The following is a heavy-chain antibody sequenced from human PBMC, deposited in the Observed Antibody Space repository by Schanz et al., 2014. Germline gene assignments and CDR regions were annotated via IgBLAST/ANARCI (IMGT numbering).Heavy chain of an antibody. CDR3: ARGGSGSHYRRDY. CDR1: GFVFGDYY. J-gene: IGHJ4*02. Sequence: QVQLVESGGGLVKPGGSLRLSCAASGFVFGDYYMTWIRQAPGKGLEWLSYISDSGTYTNYADSMKGRFTVSRDNAENALYLQMNSLRAEDTGLYFCARGGSGSHYRRDYWGQGTLVTVSS. V-gene: IGHV3-11*06. CDR2: ISDSGTYT. D-gene: IGHD1-26*01.